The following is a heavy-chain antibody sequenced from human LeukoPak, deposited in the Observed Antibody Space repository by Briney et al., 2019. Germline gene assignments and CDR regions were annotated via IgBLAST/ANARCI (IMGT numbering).Heavy chain of an antibody. CDR2: IKQDGSER. Sequence: GGSLRLSCAASGFTFSGFSMSWVRQSPTKGLEWVANIKQDGSERYYVDSVKGRFTISRDNAENSLSLQMNNLRVEDTAVYYCARAGSHWHYVYWGQGTVVTVSS. V-gene: IGHV3-7*01. J-gene: IGHJ4*02. CDR3: ARAGSHWHYVY. D-gene: IGHD3-10*01. CDR1: GFTFSGFS.